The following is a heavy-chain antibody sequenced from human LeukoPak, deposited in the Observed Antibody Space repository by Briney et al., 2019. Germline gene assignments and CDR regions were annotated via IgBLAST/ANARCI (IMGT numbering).Heavy chain of an antibody. D-gene: IGHD2-15*01. V-gene: IGHV3-73*01. J-gene: IGHJ3*02. CDR3: TGTIAVDAFDI. Sequence: GGSLRLSCAASGFTFSGSAMHWVRQASGEGLEWVGRIRTKANSYATAYAASVKGRFTISRDDSKNTAYLQMNSLKTEDTAMYYCTGTIAVDAFDIWGQGTMVIVSS. CDR1: GFTFSGSA. CDR2: IRTKANSYAT.